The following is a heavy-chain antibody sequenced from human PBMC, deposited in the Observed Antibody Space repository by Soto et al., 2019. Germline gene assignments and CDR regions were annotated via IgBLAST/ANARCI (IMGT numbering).Heavy chain of an antibody. CDR3: ARGVGVTTFSFYYYYMDV. D-gene: IGHD4-17*01. CDR1: GFTFSSYW. CDR2: IKQDGSEK. V-gene: IGHV3-7*01. Sequence: GGSLRLSCAASGFTFSSYWMSWVRQAPGKGLEWVANIKQDGSEKYYVDSVKGRFTISRDNAKNSLYLQMNSLRAEDTAVYYCARGVGVTTFSFYYYYMDVWGKGTTVTVSS. J-gene: IGHJ6*03.